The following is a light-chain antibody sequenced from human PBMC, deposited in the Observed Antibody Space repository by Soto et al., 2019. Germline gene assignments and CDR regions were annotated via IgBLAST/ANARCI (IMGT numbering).Light chain of an antibody. CDR1: STNIGNNY. CDR2: DNS. V-gene: IGLV1-51*01. Sequence: QSVLTQPPSVSGAPGQKVTISCSGSSTNIGNNYISWYQHLPGTAPKLLIYDNSERPSGIPHRFSGSKSGTSATLGITGLQPGDEADYYCGTWDSSLSAGVFGGGTKLTVL. J-gene: IGLJ2*01. CDR3: GTWDSSLSAGV.